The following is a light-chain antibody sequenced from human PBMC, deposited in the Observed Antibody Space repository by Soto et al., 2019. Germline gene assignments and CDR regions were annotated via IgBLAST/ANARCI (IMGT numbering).Light chain of an antibody. CDR1: QSVSSN. J-gene: IGKJ4*01. V-gene: IGKV3-15*01. Sequence: EIVMTQSPATLSVSPGERATLSCRASQSVSSNLAWYQQKPGQAPRLLIYGASTRATGIPARFSGSGSGTDFTLTISSLQSEDFAVYYCQQYSNWPLTFGGGTKVDIK. CDR3: QQYSNWPLT. CDR2: GAS.